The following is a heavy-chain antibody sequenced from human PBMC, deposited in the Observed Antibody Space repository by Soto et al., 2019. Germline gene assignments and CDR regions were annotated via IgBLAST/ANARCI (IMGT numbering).Heavy chain of an antibody. V-gene: IGHV3-21*01. CDR2: ISSRSDI. J-gene: IGHJ6*02. CDR1: GFTFSTYS. CDR3: ARESTGWKPVYGLDX. D-gene: IGHD6-19*01. Sequence: GSLILSFVGSGFTFSTYSINWVRQAPGKGLECVSSISSRSDIYYADSVKGRFTISRDNAKNSVSLQMNSLRAEHTAVYYCARESTGWKPVYGLDXGGQGTEDTVS.